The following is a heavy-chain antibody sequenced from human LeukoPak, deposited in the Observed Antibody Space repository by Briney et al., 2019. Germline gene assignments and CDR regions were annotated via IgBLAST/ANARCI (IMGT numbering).Heavy chain of an antibody. CDR3: ARDRIAAAGHFDY. CDR1: GFTFATYA. V-gene: IGHV3-23*01. J-gene: IGHJ4*02. CDR2: ISGSGGST. Sequence: PGGSLRLSCAASGFTFATYAMSWVRQAPGKGLEWVPGISGSGGSTYYADSVKGRFTISRDNSKNTLHLQMDSLRAEDTAVYYCARDRIAAAGHFDYWGQGTLVTVSS. D-gene: IGHD6-13*01.